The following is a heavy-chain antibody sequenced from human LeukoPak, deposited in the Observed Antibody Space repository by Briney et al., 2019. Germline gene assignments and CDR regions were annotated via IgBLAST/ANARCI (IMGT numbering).Heavy chain of an antibody. J-gene: IGHJ4*02. CDR1: GFTFSSDW. CDR3: GTQRSTGAIDY. Sequence: GGSLRLSCAASGFTFSSDWMTWVREAPGKGLEWVANVRQDGGQKYYVYSVKGRFTISRDNAESSLYLQMNSLRVEDTAVYYCGTQRSTGAIDYWGQGTLVTVSS. D-gene: IGHD1-1*01. CDR2: VRQDGGQK. V-gene: IGHV3-7*01.